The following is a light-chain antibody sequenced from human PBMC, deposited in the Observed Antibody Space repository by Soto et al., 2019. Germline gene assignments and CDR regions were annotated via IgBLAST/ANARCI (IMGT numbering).Light chain of an antibody. V-gene: IGLV2-14*01. J-gene: IGLJ3*02. CDR2: EVS. CDR3: SSYTSSSTLDWV. Sequence: QSALTQPASVSGSPGQSITISCTGTSSDVGGYNYVSWYQQHPGKAPKLMIYEVSNRPSGVSNRFSGSKSGNTAYLTISGLQAEDEADYYCSSYTSSSTLDWVFGGGTKVTVL. CDR1: SSDVGGYNY.